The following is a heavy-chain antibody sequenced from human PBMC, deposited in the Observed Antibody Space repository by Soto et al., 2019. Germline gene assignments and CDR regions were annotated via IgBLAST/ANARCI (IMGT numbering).Heavy chain of an antibody. Sequence: GVSLSLSYAASGLTFISYAMSWVRQAPGKGLEWVSAISGSGGSTYYADSVKGRFTISRDNSKNTLYLQMNSLRAEDKAVYYCAKEGRESRSPGPPRGFDHWCPGNRVTV. CDR3: AKEGRESRSPGPPRGFDH. CDR1: GLTFISYA. V-gene: IGHV3-23*01. D-gene: IGHD6-6*01. J-gene: IGHJ5*02. CDR2: ISGSGGST.